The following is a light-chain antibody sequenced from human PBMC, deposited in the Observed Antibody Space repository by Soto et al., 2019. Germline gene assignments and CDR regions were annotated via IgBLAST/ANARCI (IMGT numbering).Light chain of an antibody. J-gene: IGKJ5*01. CDR3: QQYNSYSPIT. V-gene: IGKV1-5*03. Sequence: DIQMTQSRSTLTGSVGDRVTITCRASQTISSWLAWYQQKPGKAPKLMFYKAYTLKSGVPSTFSGSGSGTEFTLTISSLQPDDFATYYCQQYNSYSPITFGQGTRLEIK. CDR2: KAY. CDR1: QTISSW.